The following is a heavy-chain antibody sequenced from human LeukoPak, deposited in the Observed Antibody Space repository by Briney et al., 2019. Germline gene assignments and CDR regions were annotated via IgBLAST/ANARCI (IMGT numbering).Heavy chain of an antibody. D-gene: IGHD6-13*01. Sequence: SETLSLTCSVSGGSISGYWWSWIRQPPGKGLEWIGYIYYSGSTNYNPSLKSRVTISVDTSKNQFSLKLSSVTAADTAVYYCARLRIAAATDAFDIWGQGTMVTVSS. CDR3: ARLRIAAATDAFDI. J-gene: IGHJ3*02. CDR2: IYYSGST. CDR1: GGSISGYW. V-gene: IGHV4-59*08.